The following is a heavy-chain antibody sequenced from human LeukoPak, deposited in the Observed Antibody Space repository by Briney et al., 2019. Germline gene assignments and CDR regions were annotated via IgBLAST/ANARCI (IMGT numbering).Heavy chain of an antibody. CDR1: GFTLRNYW. CDR3: AKRYFYDSSRGAFDV. Sequence: GGSLRLSCAASGFTLRNYWMHWVRQAPGKGLVWVSRGKDDGSTSTYADSVKGRFTISRDTAKNTLYLQMNSLRAEDTAVYYCAKRYFYDSSRGAFDVWGQGTMVTVSS. D-gene: IGHD3-22*01. V-gene: IGHV3-74*03. J-gene: IGHJ3*01. CDR2: GKDDGSTS.